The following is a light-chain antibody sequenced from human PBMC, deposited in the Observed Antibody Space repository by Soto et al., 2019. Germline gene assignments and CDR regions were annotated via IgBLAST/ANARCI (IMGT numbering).Light chain of an antibody. CDR2: DAS. J-gene: IGKJ3*01. CDR1: QDISNY. V-gene: IGKV1-33*01. Sequence: DTQMTQSPSSLSASVGDRVTITCQASQDISNYLNWYQQKPGKAPELLIYDASKLETGVPSRFSGGGSGTDFTFTISSLQPEDVATYYCQQYDNLPRTFGPGTRVDVK. CDR3: QQYDNLPRT.